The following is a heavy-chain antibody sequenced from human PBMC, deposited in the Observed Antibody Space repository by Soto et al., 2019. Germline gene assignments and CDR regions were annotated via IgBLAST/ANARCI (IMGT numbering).Heavy chain of an antibody. Sequence: QSGPTLVNPTQTLTLTCTFSGFSLSTSGMCVSWIRQPPGKALEWLARIDWDDDKYYSTSLKTRLTISKDTSKNQVVLTMTNMDPVDTATYYCARTNTIAAAGTNWFDPWGQGTLVTVSS. J-gene: IGHJ5*02. V-gene: IGHV2-70*11. CDR1: GFSLSTSGMC. D-gene: IGHD6-13*01. CDR3: ARTNTIAAAGTNWFDP. CDR2: IDWDDDK.